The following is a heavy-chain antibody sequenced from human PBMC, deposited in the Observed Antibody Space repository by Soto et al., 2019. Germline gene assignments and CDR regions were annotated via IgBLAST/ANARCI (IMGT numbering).Heavy chain of an antibody. CDR2: IFHSGNA. V-gene: IGHV4-59*01. J-gene: IGHJ4*02. Sequence: SETLSLTCTVSGGSIRNVYWSWLRQPPGKGLEWIGFIFHSGNAKYNPSLKSRVTMSVDTSKNQFSLSLDSVTAADTAVYFCARAHAPTLPFDYWGQGTLVTVSS. CDR1: GGSIRNVY. D-gene: IGHD2-15*01. CDR3: ARAHAPTLPFDY.